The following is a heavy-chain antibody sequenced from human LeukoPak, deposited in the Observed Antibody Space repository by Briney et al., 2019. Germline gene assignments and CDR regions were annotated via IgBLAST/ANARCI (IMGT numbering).Heavy chain of an antibody. D-gene: IGHD6-6*01. V-gene: IGHV4-59*08. CDR3: ARTPDSSSSDFDY. J-gene: IGHJ4*02. CDR1: GGSISSYY. CDR2: IYYSGST. Sequence: SETLSLTYTVSGGSISSYYWSWIRQPPGKGLEWIGYIYYSGSTNYNPSLKSRVTISVDTSKNQFSLKLSSVTAADTAVYYCARTPDSSSSDFDYWGQGTLVTVSS.